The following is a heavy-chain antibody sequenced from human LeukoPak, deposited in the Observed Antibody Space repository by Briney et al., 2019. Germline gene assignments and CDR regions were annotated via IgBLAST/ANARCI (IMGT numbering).Heavy chain of an antibody. CDR3: TTGNY. J-gene: IGHJ4*02. V-gene: IGHV3-15*01. CDR1: GFSFTDAW. CDR2: LKSKAAGGTT. Sequence: PGGSLGLSCAASGFSFTDAWMSWVRQAPGKGLEWVGHLKSKAAGGTTDYAAPVKARFTVSGDDSKSTLYLQMNSLKTEDTAVYYCTTGNYWGQGTLVTVSS.